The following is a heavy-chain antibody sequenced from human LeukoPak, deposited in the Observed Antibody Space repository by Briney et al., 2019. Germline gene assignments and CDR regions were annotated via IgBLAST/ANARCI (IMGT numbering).Heavy chain of an antibody. CDR2: ISSSSSYI. J-gene: IGHJ4*02. D-gene: IGHD3-10*01. V-gene: IGHV3-21*01. Sequence: GGSLRLSCAASGFTFSSYWMHWVRQAPGKGLEWVSSISSSSSYIYYADSVKGRFTISRDNAKNLLYLQMNSLRAEDTAVYYCVRGRNYYGSGSYQYFDYWGQGTLVTVSS. CDR1: GFTFSSYW. CDR3: VRGRNYYGSGSYQYFDY.